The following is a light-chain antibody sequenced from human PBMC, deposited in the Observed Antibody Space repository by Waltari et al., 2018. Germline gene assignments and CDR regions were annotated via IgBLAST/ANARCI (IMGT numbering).Light chain of an antibody. Sequence: ETVLTQSPVTLSVSPGERVALSCRASQGVRGFLAWDQQKPGQAPRLLVYDISTRATGIPSRFSGSGSETEFTLTISGLQSEDFAVYYCQQDGSWPLTFGGGTKVDLK. CDR2: DIS. V-gene: IGKV3-15*01. J-gene: IGKJ4*01. CDR1: QGVRGF. CDR3: QQDGSWPLT.